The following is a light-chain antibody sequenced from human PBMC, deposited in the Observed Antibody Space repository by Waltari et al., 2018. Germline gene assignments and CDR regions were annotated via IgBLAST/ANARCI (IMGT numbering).Light chain of an antibody. CDR2: GTT. Sequence: DIQMTQSPSSLSASVGARVTNRCRASQSVRSYVNWYQQKPGMAPKLLIFGTTTLQSGVPSRFSGSGSGTAFTLTISRLRPEDFATYYCQQSYTISWTFGQGTKVEIK. V-gene: IGKV1-39*01. CDR1: QSVRSY. CDR3: QQSYTISWT. J-gene: IGKJ1*01.